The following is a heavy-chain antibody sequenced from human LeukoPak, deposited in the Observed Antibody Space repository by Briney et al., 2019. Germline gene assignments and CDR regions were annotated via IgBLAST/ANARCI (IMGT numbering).Heavy chain of an antibody. J-gene: IGHJ4*02. CDR1: GVSIKSNSW. Sequence: SETLSLTCDVSGVSIKSNSWWSWVRQTPGKGLEWIGEIFHSGNTDYNPSLKSRVTISVDTSKNQFSLKLSSVTAADTAVYYCARGDRMTTVTTFSHWGQGTLVTVSS. CDR3: ARGDRMTTVTTFSH. CDR2: IFHSGNT. V-gene: IGHV4-4*02. D-gene: IGHD4-17*01.